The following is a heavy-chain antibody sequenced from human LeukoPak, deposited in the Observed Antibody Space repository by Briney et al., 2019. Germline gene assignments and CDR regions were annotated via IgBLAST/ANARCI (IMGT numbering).Heavy chain of an antibody. CDR2: IYSGGST. J-gene: IGHJ4*02. D-gene: IGHD2-15*01. CDR3: AKAPVTSCRGAFCYPFDY. Sequence: GGSLRLSCAASGFTVSSNYMSWVRQAPGKGLEWVSVIYSGGSTYYADSVKGRFTISRDKSKNTLYLQMNSLRAEDAAVYYCAKAPVTSCRGAFCYPFDYWGQGTLVTVSS. V-gene: IGHV3-53*01. CDR1: GFTVSSNY.